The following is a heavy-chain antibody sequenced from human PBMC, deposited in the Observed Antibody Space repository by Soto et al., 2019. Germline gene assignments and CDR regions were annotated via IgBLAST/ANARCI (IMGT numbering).Heavy chain of an antibody. V-gene: IGHV6-1*01. CDR3: ARDLVGTPDAFDI. Sequence: PSRALSITFAIFGYSVSSNSSAWRWIRQSPSRGLEWLGRTYYSSKWYNDYAVSVKSRITINPDTSKNQFSLQLNSVTPEDTAVYYCARDLVGTPDAFDIWGQGTMVTVSS. J-gene: IGHJ3*02. D-gene: IGHD7-27*01. CDR1: GYSVSSNSSA. CDR2: TYYSSKWYN.